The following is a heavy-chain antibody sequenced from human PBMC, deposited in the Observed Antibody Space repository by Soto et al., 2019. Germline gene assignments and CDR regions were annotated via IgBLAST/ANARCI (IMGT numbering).Heavy chain of an antibody. Sequence: PGGSLRLSCAASGFTLINFWMHWVRQAPGKGLEWVSRINSDGRSTSYVDSVKGRFTISRDNANNTLYLEMNSLRAEDTAVYFCARGGRYRENYYFGMDVWGQGTTVTVSS. J-gene: IGHJ6*02. CDR3: ARGGRYRENYYFGMDV. CDR2: INSDGRST. V-gene: IGHV3-74*01. CDR1: GFTLINFW. D-gene: IGHD1-26*01.